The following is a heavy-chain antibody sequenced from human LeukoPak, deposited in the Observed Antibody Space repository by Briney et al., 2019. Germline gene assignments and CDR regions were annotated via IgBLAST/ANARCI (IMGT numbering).Heavy chain of an antibody. CDR2: IYYSGNT. V-gene: IGHV4-30-4*08. J-gene: IGHJ4*02. CDR1: GDSISSGDYY. Sequence: PSETLSLTCTVSGDSISSGDYYWSWIRQPPGKGLEWIGYIYYSGNTYYNPSLQSRVTISVDTSKNQFSLNLSSVTAADTAVFYCARGHDYFDYWGQGTLVTVSS. CDR3: ARGHDYFDY.